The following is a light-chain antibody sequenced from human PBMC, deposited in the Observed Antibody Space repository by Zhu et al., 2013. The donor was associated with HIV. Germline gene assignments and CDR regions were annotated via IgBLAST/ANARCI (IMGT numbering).Light chain of an antibody. CDR3: QQYNSYSPIT. J-gene: IGKJ5*01. V-gene: IGKV3-20*01. CDR2: DAS. CDR1: QNVAKNY. Sequence: EIVLTQSPGTLSLSPGEGATLSCRASQNVAKNYLAWYQQKPGQAPRLLISDASHRATGVPLRFFGSGSGTEFTLTISSLHPDDFATYYCQQYNSYSPITFGQGTRVDIK.